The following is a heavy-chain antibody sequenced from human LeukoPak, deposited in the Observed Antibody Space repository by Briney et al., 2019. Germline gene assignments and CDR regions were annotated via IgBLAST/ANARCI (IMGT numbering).Heavy chain of an antibody. CDR2: ITSSGDSV. D-gene: IGHD7-27*01. CDR1: GLTFSDHY. Sequence: GGSLRLSCAASGLTFSDHYMTWIRQAPGKGLEWVSYITSSGDSVSYADSVKGRFTISRDNAKNSLYLQMNSLRAEDTAVYYCGRGHWGLDYWGQGTLVTVSS. CDR3: GRGHWGLDY. J-gene: IGHJ4*02. V-gene: IGHV3-11*01.